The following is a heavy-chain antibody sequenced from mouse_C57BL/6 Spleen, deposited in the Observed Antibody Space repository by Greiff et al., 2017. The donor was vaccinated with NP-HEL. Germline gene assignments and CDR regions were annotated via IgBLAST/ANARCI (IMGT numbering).Heavy chain of an antibody. Sequence: EVQLQQSGPELVKPGASVKISCKASGYTFTDYYMNWVKQSHGKSLEWIGDINPNNGGTSYNQKFKGKATLTVDKSSSTAYMELRSLTSEDSAVYYCARSYDYEGGYWGQGTTLTVSS. CDR1: GYTFTDYY. J-gene: IGHJ2*01. CDR2: INPNNGGT. D-gene: IGHD2-4*01. V-gene: IGHV1-26*01. CDR3: ARSYDYEGGY.